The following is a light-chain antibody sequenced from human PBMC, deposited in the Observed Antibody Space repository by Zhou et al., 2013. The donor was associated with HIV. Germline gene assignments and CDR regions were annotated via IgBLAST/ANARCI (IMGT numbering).Light chain of an antibody. V-gene: IGKV1-27*01. CDR1: QGISKW. CDR3: QKYNSDPWT. CDR2: SAS. J-gene: IGKJ1*01. Sequence: DIQMTQSPSSVSASVGDRITITCRASQGISKWLAWYQQKPGKVPELLIYSASALQSGVPSRFSGSGSGTDFTLTIDSLQPEDVATYYCQKYNSDPWTFGQGTKVEI.